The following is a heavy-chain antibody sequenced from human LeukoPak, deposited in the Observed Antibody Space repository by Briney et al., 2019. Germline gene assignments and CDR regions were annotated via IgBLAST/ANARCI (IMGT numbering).Heavy chain of an antibody. J-gene: IGHJ5*02. CDR1: GYSFTTYW. CDR2: IYPGDSDT. Sequence: PGESLKISCKGSGYSFTTYWIGWVRQMPGKGLEWMGIIYPGDSDTRYNPSFEGQVTISADKSISTVYLQWSTLKASDTALHYRARHGGYYYGSGSTTDYFDPWGQGTLVTVSS. CDR3: ARHGGYYYGSGSTTDYFDP. D-gene: IGHD3-10*01. V-gene: IGHV5-51*01.